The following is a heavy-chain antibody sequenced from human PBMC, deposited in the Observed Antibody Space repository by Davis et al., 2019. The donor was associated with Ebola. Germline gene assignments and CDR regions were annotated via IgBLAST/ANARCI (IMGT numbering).Heavy chain of an antibody. D-gene: IGHD6-19*01. CDR1: GASVTSFY. V-gene: IGHV4-59*02. Sequence: PSETLSLTCSVSGASVTSFYWNWIRQSPGKGLEWIGYIDNTGNSNYNPSLKSRVTMSVDTSKNEFSLNLQSVTDADTAMYYCARDDGWSSFDYWGRGTLVTVSS. CDR3: ARDDGWSSFDY. CDR2: IDNTGNS. J-gene: IGHJ4*02.